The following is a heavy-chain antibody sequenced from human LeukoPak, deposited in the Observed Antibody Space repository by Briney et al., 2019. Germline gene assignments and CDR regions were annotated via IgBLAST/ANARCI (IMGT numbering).Heavy chain of an antibody. J-gene: IGHJ6*03. V-gene: IGHV4-59*01. CDR3: ARASNYYDSSGTYYYYYYMDV. D-gene: IGHD3-22*01. CDR2: IYYSGST. Sequence: SETLSLTCTVSGGSISSYYWSWIRQPPGKGLEWIGYIYYSGSTNYNPSLKSRVTISVDTSKNQFSLKLSSVTAADTAVYYCARASNYYDSSGTYYYYYYMDVWAKGPRSPSP. CDR1: GGSISSYY.